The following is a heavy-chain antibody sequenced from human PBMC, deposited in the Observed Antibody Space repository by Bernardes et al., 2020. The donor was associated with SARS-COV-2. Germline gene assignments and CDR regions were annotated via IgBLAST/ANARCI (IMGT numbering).Heavy chain of an antibody. Sequence: SVKVSCKASGYPFTGYYIHWVRQAPGQGLEWMGWINPNSGGTNYAQNFQGRVTMTRDTSISTAYMELSSLRFDDTAVYYCALPPTNYDRYAMDLWGQGTTVTVSS. CDR1: GYPFTGYY. J-gene: IGHJ6*02. CDR2: INPNSGGT. V-gene: IGHV1-2*02. CDR3: ALPPTNYDRYAMDL. D-gene: IGHD3-22*01.